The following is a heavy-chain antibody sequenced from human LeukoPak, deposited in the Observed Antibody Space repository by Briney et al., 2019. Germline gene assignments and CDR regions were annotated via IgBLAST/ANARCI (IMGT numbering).Heavy chain of an antibody. CDR1: GVSCSGYY. Sequence: PSETLSLTCAVYGVSCSGYYWSWVRQPPGKGLEGVGEINHSGSSNYKPSLKSRVTISVDTSKNQFSLKLSSVTAADTAVYYCERCRRLRSFDWLSINDQYYYYGMDVWGQGNTVTVSS. CDR3: ERCRRLRSFDWLSINDQYYYYGMDV. J-gene: IGHJ6*02. D-gene: IGHD3-9*01. CDR2: INHSGSS. V-gene: IGHV4-34*01.